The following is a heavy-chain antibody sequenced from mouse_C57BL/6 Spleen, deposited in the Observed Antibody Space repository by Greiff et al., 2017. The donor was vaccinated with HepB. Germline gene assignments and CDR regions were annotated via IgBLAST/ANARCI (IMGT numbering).Heavy chain of an antibody. V-gene: IGHV3-6*01. CDR1: GYSITSGYY. D-gene: IGHD2-1*01. CDR2: ISYDGSN. CDR3: ASALLSWYFDV. Sequence: EVQLQESGPGLVKPSQSLSLTCSVTGYSITSGYYWNWIRQFPGNKLEWMGYISYDGSNNYNPSLKNRISITRDTSKNQFFLKFNSVTTEDTATYYCASALLSWYFDVWGTGTTVTVSS. J-gene: IGHJ1*03.